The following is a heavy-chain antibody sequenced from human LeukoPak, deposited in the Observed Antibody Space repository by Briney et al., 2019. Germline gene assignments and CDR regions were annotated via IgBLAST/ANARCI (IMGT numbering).Heavy chain of an antibody. CDR3: ARRGRAVAAPGWFDP. V-gene: IGHV4-34*01. J-gene: IGHJ5*02. Sequence: SETLSLTCAVYGGSFSGYYWSWIRQPPGKGLEWIGEINHSGSTNYNPSLKSRVTISVDTSKNQFSLKLSSVTAADTAVYYCARRGRAVAAPGWFDPWGQGTLVSVSS. D-gene: IGHD6-19*01. CDR2: INHSGST. CDR1: GGSFSGYY.